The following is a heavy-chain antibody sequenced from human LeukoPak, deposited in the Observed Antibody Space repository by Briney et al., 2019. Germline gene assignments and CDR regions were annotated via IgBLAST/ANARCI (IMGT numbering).Heavy chain of an antibody. J-gene: IGHJ3*02. CDR3: ATETEYSNYDAFDI. Sequence: GGSLRLSCSASGFTFSSYAMHWVRQAPGKGLEWISYISGGNNAIYYADSVKGRFTISRDNGKNSLYLHMSSLRADDTAIYYCATETEYSNYDAFDIWGQGTMVTVSS. CDR2: ISGGNNAI. CDR1: GFTFSSYA. V-gene: IGHV3-48*04. D-gene: IGHD4-11*01.